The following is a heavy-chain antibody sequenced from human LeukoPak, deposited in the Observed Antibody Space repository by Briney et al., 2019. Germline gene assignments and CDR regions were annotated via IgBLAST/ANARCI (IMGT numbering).Heavy chain of an antibody. CDR2: LNPNSGGT. J-gene: IGHJ4*02. V-gene: IGHV1-2*02. CDR3: ARVDANTWYGKIDY. CDR1: GYTFTAHH. D-gene: IGHD6-13*01. Sequence: ASVKVSCKASGYTFTAHHMHWVRQAPGQGLEWMGWLNPNSGGTNYAQKFQGRVTMTRDTSISTAYMELNSLRSDDTAVYYCARVDANTWYGKIDYWGQGTLVTVSS.